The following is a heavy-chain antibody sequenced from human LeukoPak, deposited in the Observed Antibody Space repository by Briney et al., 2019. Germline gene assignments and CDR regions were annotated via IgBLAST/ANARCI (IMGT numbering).Heavy chain of an antibody. Sequence: ASVKVSCKASGYSFSTYGIIWVRQAPGQGLEWMGWISTYSGNTNYAQRLQGRVTMTIDTSTSTAYMELSSLRSEDTAVYYCARDQPYGSGSLNWFDPWGQGTLVTVSS. CDR3: ARDQPYGSGSLNWFDP. V-gene: IGHV1-18*01. D-gene: IGHD3-10*01. CDR1: GYSFSTYG. CDR2: ISTYSGNT. J-gene: IGHJ5*02.